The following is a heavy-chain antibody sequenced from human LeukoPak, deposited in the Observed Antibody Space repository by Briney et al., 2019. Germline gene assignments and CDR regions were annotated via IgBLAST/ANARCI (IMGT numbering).Heavy chain of an antibody. Sequence: GASVKVSCKASGYTFTGYYMHWVRQAPGQGLEWMGWINPNSGGTNYAQKFQGRVTMTRDTSISTAYMELSRLRSDDTAVYYCARVPRITIFAGLGHYFDYWGQGTLVTVSS. J-gene: IGHJ4*02. V-gene: IGHV1-2*02. CDR1: GYTFTGYY. CDR3: ARVPRITIFAGLGHYFDY. CDR2: INPNSGGT. D-gene: IGHD3-9*01.